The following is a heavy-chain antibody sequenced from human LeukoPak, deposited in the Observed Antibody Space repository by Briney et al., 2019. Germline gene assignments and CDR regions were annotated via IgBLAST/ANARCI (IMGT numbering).Heavy chain of an antibody. Sequence: GGSLRLSCVASGFSVRRHGMNWGRQAPGKGLEWVSGLNPSGDKTYYADSVKGRFTISRDNSKDTVYLQMNSLRIEDTAVYFCAKDSAYVQFDEWGQGTLVTVSS. CDR3: AKDSAYVQFDE. CDR2: LNPSGDKT. D-gene: IGHD1-1*01. J-gene: IGHJ4*02. CDR1: GFSVRRHG. V-gene: IGHV3-23*01.